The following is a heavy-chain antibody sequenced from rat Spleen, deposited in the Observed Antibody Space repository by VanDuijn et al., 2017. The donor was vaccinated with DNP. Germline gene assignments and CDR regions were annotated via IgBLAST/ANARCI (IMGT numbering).Heavy chain of an antibody. CDR3: ARRLTYYGPKGGFDY. CDR2: IIYDGTRT. V-gene: IGHV5S10*01. D-gene: IGHD1-9*01. Sequence: EVRLVESGGGLVQPGRSLKLSCAASGLTFRLYNMAWVRQAPGKGLEWVATIIYDGTRTYYRDSVKGRFTISRDNEGSTLYLQMDSLRSEETATYYCARRLTYYGPKGGFDYWGQGVMVTVSS. CDR1: GLTFRLYN. J-gene: IGHJ2*01.